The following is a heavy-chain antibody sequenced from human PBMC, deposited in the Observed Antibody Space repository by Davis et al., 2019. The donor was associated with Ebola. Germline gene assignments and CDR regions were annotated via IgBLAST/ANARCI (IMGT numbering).Heavy chain of an antibody. CDR3: ARDPVGIAVAGLDY. V-gene: IGHV3-7*01. D-gene: IGHD6-19*01. Sequence: GGSLRLSCAASGFTFSSYWMSWVRQAPGKGLEWVANIKQDGSEKYYVDSVKGRFTISRDNAKNSLYLQMNSLRDEDTAVYYCARDPVGIAVAGLDYWGQGTLVTVSS. CDR2: IKQDGSEK. J-gene: IGHJ4*02. CDR1: GFTFSSYW.